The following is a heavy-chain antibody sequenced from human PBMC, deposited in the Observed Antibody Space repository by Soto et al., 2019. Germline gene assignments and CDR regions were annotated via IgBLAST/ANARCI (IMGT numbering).Heavy chain of an antibody. D-gene: IGHD5-12*01. J-gene: IGHJ3*02. Sequence: QVQLVESGGGVVQPGRSLRLSCAACGFTFSSYGMHWVRQAPGKGLEWVAVISYDGSNKYYADSVKGRLTISRDNSKNTLDLQMNSLRGEDTAVYYCAKDNGSGCDWLRVGDASDIWGQGTMVTVSS. CDR2: ISYDGSNK. V-gene: IGHV3-30*18. CDR1: GFTFSSYG. CDR3: AKDNGSGCDWLRVGDASDI.